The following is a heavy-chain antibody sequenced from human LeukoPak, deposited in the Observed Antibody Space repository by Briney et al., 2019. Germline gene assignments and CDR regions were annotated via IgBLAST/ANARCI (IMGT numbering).Heavy chain of an antibody. CDR1: GFTFSGSA. J-gene: IGHJ4*02. Sequence: GGSLRLSCAASGFTFSGSAMHWVRQASGTGLEWVGRIRSKANNYATAYAASVKGRFTISRDDSKNTAYLQMNSLKTGDTAVYYCTKHPSDDGGAIDYWGQGTLVTVSS. D-gene: IGHD4-23*01. CDR2: IRSKANNYAT. V-gene: IGHV3-73*01. CDR3: TKHPSDDGGAIDY.